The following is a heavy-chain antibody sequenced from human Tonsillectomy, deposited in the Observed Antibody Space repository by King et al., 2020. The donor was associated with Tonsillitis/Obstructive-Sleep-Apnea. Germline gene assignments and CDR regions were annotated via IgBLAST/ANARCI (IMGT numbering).Heavy chain of an antibody. D-gene: IGHD2-15*01. V-gene: IGHV3-48*02. J-gene: IGHJ5*02. CDR2: ISRSSSTI. CDR1: GFTFSNYN. Sequence: VQLVESGGGLVQPGGSLRLSCAASGFTFSNYNMNWVRQAPGKGLEWVSYISRSSSTIYYADSVKGRFTISRDNAKNSLYLQMNNLRDEDTAVYYCARSAVNWFDPWGQGTLVTVSS. CDR3: ARSAVNWFDP.